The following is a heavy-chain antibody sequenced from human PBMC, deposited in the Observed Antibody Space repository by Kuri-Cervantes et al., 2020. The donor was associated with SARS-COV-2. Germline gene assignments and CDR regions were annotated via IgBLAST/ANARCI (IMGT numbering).Heavy chain of an antibody. V-gene: IGHV3-74*01. CDR2: TNSDGIST. Sequence: GESLKISCAASGFPFRSYWMHWVRQAPGKGLVWVSRTNSDGISTSYADSVKGRFTISRDNAKNTLYLQLNRLGAEDTAVYYCARGGVVTADWYFDLWGRGTLVTVSS. CDR3: ARGGVVTADWYFDL. CDR1: GFPFRSYW. D-gene: IGHD2-21*02. J-gene: IGHJ2*01.